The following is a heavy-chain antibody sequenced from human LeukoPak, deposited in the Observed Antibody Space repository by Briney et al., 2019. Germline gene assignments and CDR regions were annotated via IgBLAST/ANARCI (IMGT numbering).Heavy chain of an antibody. J-gene: IGHJ4*02. D-gene: IGHD7-27*01. CDR2: ISYDGSNK. Sequence: GGSLRLSCAASGFTFSSYAMHWVRQAPGKGLEWVAVISYDGSNKYYADSVKGQFTISRDSSRNTLYLQMNSLRAEDTAVYYCARELGTYDYWGQGTLVTVSS. CDR3: ARELGTYDY. V-gene: IGHV3-30-3*01. CDR1: GFTFSSYA.